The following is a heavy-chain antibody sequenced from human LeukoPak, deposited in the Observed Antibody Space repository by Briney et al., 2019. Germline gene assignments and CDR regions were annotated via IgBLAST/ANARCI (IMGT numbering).Heavy chain of an antibody. Sequence: ASVKVSCKASGGTFSSYAISWVRQAPGQGLEWMGGIIPIFGTANYAQKFQGRVTITADESTSTAYMELSSLRSEDTAVYYWARGRGNWGSVYFDYWGQGTLVTVSS. V-gene: IGHV1-69*13. CDR1: GGTFSSYA. J-gene: IGHJ4*02. D-gene: IGHD7-27*01. CDR3: ARGRGNWGSVYFDY. CDR2: IIPIFGTA.